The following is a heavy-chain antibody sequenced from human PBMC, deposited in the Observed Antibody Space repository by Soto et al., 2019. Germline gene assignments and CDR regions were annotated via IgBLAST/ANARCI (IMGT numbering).Heavy chain of an antibody. V-gene: IGHV4-39*01. CDR1: GGSISSSSYY. D-gene: IGHD2-2*01. Sequence: ETLSLTCTVSGGSISSSSYYWGWIRQPPGKGLEWIGSIYYSGSTYYNPSLKSRVTISVDTSKNQFSLKLSSVTAADTGVYYCAGRGGCSSTSCYYYYYGMDVWGQGTTVNVSS. CDR3: AGRGGCSSTSCYYYYYGMDV. CDR2: IYYSGST. J-gene: IGHJ6*02.